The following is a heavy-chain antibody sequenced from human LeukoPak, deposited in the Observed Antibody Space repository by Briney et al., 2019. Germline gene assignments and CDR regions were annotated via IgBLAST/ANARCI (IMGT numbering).Heavy chain of an antibody. J-gene: IGHJ4*02. D-gene: IGHD6-13*01. CDR3: ARHDGSWYVDY. Sequence: GGSLRLSCAASGFTFSDYYMSWIRQAPGRGLEWVANIKQDGSEKWYVDSVKGRFTISRDNAKNSLYLQMSGLRVDDTAVYYCARHDGSWYVDYWGQGTLVTVSS. V-gene: IGHV3-7*01. CDR2: IKQDGSEK. CDR1: GFTFSDYY.